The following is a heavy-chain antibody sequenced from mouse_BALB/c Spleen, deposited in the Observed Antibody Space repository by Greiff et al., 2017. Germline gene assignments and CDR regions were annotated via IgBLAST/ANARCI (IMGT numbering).Heavy chain of an antibody. CDR3: AREEHYYGSSYYAMDY. CDR2: IHYSGST. CDR1: GYSITSGYS. V-gene: IGHV3-1*02. D-gene: IGHD1-1*01. J-gene: IGHJ4*01. Sequence: EVKLVESGPDLVKPSQSLSLTCTVTGYSITSGYSWHWIRQFPGNKLEWMGYIHYSGSTNYNPSLKSRISITRDTSKNQFFLQLNSVTTEDTATYYCAREEHYYGSSYYAMDYWGQGTSVTVSS.